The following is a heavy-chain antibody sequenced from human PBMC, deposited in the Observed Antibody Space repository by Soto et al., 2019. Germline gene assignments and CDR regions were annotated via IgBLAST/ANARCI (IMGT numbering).Heavy chain of an antibody. CDR2: INHSGST. J-gene: IGHJ4*02. V-gene: IGHV4-34*01. CDR3: ARGPCIAAAGTFGHLDY. D-gene: IGHD6-13*01. CDR1: GGSFSGYY. Sequence: QVQLQQWGAGLLKPSETLSLTCAVYGGSFSGYYWSWIRQPPGKGLEWIGEINHSGSTNYNPSLKSRVTKSVDTSKNQFSLKLSSVTAADTAVYYCARGPCIAAAGTFGHLDYWGQGTLVTVSS.